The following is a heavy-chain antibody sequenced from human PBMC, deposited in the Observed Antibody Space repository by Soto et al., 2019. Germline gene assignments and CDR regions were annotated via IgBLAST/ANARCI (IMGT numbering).Heavy chain of an antibody. V-gene: IGHV4-30-4*08. D-gene: IGHD2-21*02. Sequence: GMTSETLSLTCTVSGGSISGDYYHWTWIRQSPGKGLEWIGYVFHSGSVLYNPSLKSRLNISVDTSKNQFSLRLSSVTAADTAVYFCAREDDGGDRDYYGLDVWGQGTTVTVSS. J-gene: IGHJ6*02. CDR1: GGSISGDYYH. CDR3: AREDDGGDRDYYGLDV. CDR2: VFHSGSV.